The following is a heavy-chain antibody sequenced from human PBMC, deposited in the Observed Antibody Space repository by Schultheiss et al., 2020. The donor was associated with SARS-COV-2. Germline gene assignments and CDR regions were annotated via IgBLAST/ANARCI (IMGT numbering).Heavy chain of an antibody. J-gene: IGHJ6*02. V-gene: IGHV1-69*04. CDR1: GYTLTELS. D-gene: IGHD4-17*01. CDR3: ARDGPDYGDYVPYYYYGMDV. Sequence: SVKVSCKVSGYTLTELSMHWVRQAPGKGLEWMGRIIPILGIANYAQKFQGRVTITADKSTSTAYMELSSLRSEDTAVYYCARDGPDYGDYVPYYYYGMDVWGQGTTVTVSS. CDR2: IIPILGIA.